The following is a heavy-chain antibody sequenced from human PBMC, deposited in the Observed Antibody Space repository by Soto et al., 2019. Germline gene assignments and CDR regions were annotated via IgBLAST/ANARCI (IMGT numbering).Heavy chain of an antibody. J-gene: IGHJ5*02. Sequence: PGGSLRLSCAASGFTFSSYGMHWVRQAPGKGLEWVAVISYDGSNKYYADSVKGRFTISRDNSKNTLYLQMNSLRAEDTAVYYCAKDLYDFWSGYSVNWFDPWGQGTLVTVSS. CDR2: ISYDGSNK. CDR3: AKDLYDFWSGYSVNWFDP. V-gene: IGHV3-30*18. CDR1: GFTFSSYG. D-gene: IGHD3-3*01.